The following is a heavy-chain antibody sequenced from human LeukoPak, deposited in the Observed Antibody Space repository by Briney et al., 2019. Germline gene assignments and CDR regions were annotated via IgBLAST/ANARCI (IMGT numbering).Heavy chain of an antibody. CDR2: FDPEDGET. Sequence: ASVKVSCKVSGYTLTELSMHWVRQAPGKGLEWMGGFDPEDGETIYAQKFQGRVTMTEDTSTDTACMELSSLRSEDTAVYYCATVSSGWYGGDYWGQGTLVTVSS. J-gene: IGHJ4*02. V-gene: IGHV1-24*01. CDR3: ATVSSGWYGGDY. D-gene: IGHD6-19*01. CDR1: GYTLTELS.